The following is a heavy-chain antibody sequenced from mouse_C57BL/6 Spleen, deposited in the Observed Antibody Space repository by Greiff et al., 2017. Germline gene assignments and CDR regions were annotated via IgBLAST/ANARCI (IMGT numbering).Heavy chain of an antibody. CDR3: ARGLITTVVADWYFDV. CDR2: ISYSGST. J-gene: IGHJ1*03. D-gene: IGHD1-1*01. CDR1: GYSITSGYD. V-gene: IGHV3-1*01. Sequence: EVKLVESGPGMVKPSQSLSLTCTVTGYSITSGYDWHWIRHFPGNNLEWMGYISYSGSTNYNPSLKSRISITHDTSKNHFFLKLNSVTTEDTATYYCARGLITTVVADWYFDVWGTGTTVTVSS.